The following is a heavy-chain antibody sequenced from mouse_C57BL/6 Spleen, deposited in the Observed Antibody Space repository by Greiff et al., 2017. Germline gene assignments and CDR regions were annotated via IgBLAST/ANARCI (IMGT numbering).Heavy chain of an antibody. CDR2: ISYDGSN. CDR3: ARTFYYSSYVPY. Sequence: VQLQQSGPGLVKPSQSLSLTCSVTGYSITSCYYWNWIRQFPGNKLEWMGYISYDGSNNYNPSLKNRISITRDTSKNQFFLKLNSVTNEATATYYCARTFYYSSYVPYWGQGTLVTVSA. V-gene: IGHV3-6*01. J-gene: IGHJ3*01. D-gene: IGHD2-5*01. CDR1: GYSITSCYY.